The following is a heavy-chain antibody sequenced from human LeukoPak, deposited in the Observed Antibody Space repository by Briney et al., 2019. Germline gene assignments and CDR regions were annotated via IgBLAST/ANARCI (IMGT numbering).Heavy chain of an antibody. CDR2: ISSSGGTT. J-gene: IGHJ4*02. Sequence: GGSLRLSCAASGFTFSSYAMHWVRQAPGKGLEYVSAISSSGGTTYYANSVKDRFTVSRDNSKNTLYLQMGSLRAEDTAVYYCARGALGYSYGYIDYWGQGTLVTVSS. D-gene: IGHD5-18*01. CDR1: GFTFSSYA. V-gene: IGHV3-64*01. CDR3: ARGALGYSYGYIDY.